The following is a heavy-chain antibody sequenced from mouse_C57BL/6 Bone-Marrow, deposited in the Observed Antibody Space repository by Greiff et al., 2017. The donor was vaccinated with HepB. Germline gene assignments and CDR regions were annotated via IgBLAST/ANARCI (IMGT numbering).Heavy chain of an antibody. D-gene: IGHD1-1*01. CDR1: GYTFTDYY. CDR2: IGPGSGST. J-gene: IGHJ4*01. V-gene: IGHV1-77*01. CDR3: ARPSYYYGSSSPYAMDY. Sequence: VQLQQSGAELVKPGASVKISCKASGYTFTDYYINWVKQRPGQGLEWIGKIGPGSGSTYYNEKFKGKATLTADKSSSTAYMQLSSLTSEDSAVYFWARPSYYYGSSSPYAMDYWGQGTSVTVSS.